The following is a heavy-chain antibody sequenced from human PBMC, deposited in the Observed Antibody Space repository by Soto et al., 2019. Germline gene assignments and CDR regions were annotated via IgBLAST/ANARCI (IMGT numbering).Heavy chain of an antibody. J-gene: IGHJ4*01. CDR3: AKDSHWAIISPIYDY. Sequence: GGSLRLSCTASGFGFTFSTSAMSWVRQAPGKGLEWVSTFRESGGTTHYANSVKGRFTISRDTSKNMLYLQMNSLRAEDTAIYYCAKDSHWAIISPIYDYWGHGTLVTVSS. CDR1: GFGFTFSTSA. CDR2: FRESGGTT. D-gene: IGHD2-2*01. V-gene: IGHV3-23*01.